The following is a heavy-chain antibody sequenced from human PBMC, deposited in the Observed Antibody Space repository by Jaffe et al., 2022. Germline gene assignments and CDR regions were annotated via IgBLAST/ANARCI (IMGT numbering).Heavy chain of an antibody. CDR1: GYTFTSYY. J-gene: IGHJ4*02. CDR3: ARAPGSGYWGLPPYFDY. V-gene: IGHV1-46*01. CDR2: INPSGGST. D-gene: IGHD3-22*01. Sequence: QVQLVQSGAEVKKPGASVKVSCKASGYTFTSYYMHWVRQAPGQGLEWMGIINPSGGSTSYAQKFQGRVTMTRDTSTSTVYMELSSLRSEDTAVYYCARAPGSGYWGLPPYFDYWGQGTLVTVSS.